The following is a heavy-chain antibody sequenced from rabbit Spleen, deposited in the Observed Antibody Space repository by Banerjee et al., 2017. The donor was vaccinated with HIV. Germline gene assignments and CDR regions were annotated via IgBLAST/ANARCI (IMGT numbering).Heavy chain of an antibody. D-gene: IGHD3-1*01. CDR2: IYGGYSSDT. Sequence: QEQLVESGGGLVQPEGSLTLTCTASGFSFSSSYWICWVRQAPGKGLEWIACIYGGYSSDTAYATWAKGRSPISKTSSTTVTLQMTSLTVADTATYFCARDLVAAIGWNFNLWGPGPLVPVS. J-gene: IGHJ4*01. V-gene: IGHV1S45*01. CDR1: GFSFSSSYW. CDR3: ARDLVAAIGWNFNL.